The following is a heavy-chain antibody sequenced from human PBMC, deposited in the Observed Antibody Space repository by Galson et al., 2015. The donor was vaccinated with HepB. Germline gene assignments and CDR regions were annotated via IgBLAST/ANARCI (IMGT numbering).Heavy chain of an antibody. D-gene: IGHD3-10*01. Sequence: SLRLSCAASGFTFSSYWMSWVRQAPEKGLEWVANIKQDGSEKYYVDSVKGRFTISRDNAKNSLYLQMNSLRAEDTAVYYCARAMVRGVPRPWDYYYGMDVWGQGTTVTVSS. CDR1: GFTFSSYW. J-gene: IGHJ6*02. CDR2: IKQDGSEK. V-gene: IGHV3-7*03. CDR3: ARAMVRGVPRPWDYYYGMDV.